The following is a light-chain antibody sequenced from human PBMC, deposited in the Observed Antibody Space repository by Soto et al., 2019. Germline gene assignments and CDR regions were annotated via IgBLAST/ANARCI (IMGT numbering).Light chain of an antibody. CDR1: SSDIGAGFD. J-gene: IGLJ1*01. CDR3: QSYENSRTGFYV. CDR2: GNT. Sequence: QSVLTQPPSVSGAPGQRVTISCTGSSSDIGAGFDVHWYQHLPGTAPKLLIYGNTNRPSGVPGRFSGSKSGTSASLVITGLQAEDEADYYCQSYENSRTGFYVFGTGTQLTVL. V-gene: IGLV1-40*01.